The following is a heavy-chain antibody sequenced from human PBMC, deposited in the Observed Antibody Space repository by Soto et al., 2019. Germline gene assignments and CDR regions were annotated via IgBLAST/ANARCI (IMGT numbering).Heavy chain of an antibody. Sequence: QVQLQESGPGLVKPSQTLSLTCTVSGGSISSGGYYWSLIRQHPGKGLEWIGYIYYSGSTYYNPSLKGRVTISVDTSKNQFSLKLSSVTAADTAVYYCARGPGCSSTSCYSDYWSQGTLVTVSS. CDR1: GGSISSGGYY. J-gene: IGHJ4*02. CDR3: ARGPGCSSTSCYSDY. D-gene: IGHD2-2*01. CDR2: IYYSGST. V-gene: IGHV4-31*03.